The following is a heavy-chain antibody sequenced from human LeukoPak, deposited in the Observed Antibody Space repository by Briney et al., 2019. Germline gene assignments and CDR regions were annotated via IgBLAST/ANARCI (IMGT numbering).Heavy chain of an antibody. Sequence: AAVKVSCKASGKPLTSYGISWVRQAPGQGLGGMGWISAHNDNTDYAQTSQGGVTMTTDTSTSTAYMEVRSLRSDDTAVYYCARAYSGGYYYYWGQGTLVTVSS. V-gene: IGHV1-18*01. CDR3: ARAYSGGYYYY. D-gene: IGHD1-26*01. J-gene: IGHJ4*02. CDR2: ISAHNDNT. CDR1: GKPLTSYG.